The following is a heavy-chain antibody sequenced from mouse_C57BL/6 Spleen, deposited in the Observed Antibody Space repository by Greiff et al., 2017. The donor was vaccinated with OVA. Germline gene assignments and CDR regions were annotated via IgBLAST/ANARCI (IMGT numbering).Heavy chain of an antibody. CDR2: IDPSDSET. Sequence: QVQLQQPGAELVRPGSSVKLSCKASGYTFTSYWMHWVKQRPIQGLEWIGNIDPSDSETHYNQKFKDKATLTVDKSSSTAYMQLSSLTSEDSAVYYCARRGVYYGNAMDYWGQGTSVTVSS. V-gene: IGHV1-52*01. D-gene: IGHD2-1*01. CDR3: ARRGVYYGNAMDY. J-gene: IGHJ4*01. CDR1: GYTFTSYW.